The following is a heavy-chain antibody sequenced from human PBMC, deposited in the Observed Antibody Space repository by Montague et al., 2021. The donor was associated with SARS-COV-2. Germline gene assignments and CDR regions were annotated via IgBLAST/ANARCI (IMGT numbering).Heavy chain of an antibody. D-gene: IGHD1-26*01. CDR2: IYYSGST. Sequence: SETLSLTCTVSGGSISSSSYYWGWIRQPPGKGLEWIGGIYYSGSTYYNPSLKSRVTISVDTSKNQFSLKLSSVTAADTAVYYCARQMTSWWELLYYFDYWGQGTLVTVSS. V-gene: IGHV4-39*01. CDR1: GGSISSSSYY. CDR3: ARQMTSWWELLYYFDY. J-gene: IGHJ4*02.